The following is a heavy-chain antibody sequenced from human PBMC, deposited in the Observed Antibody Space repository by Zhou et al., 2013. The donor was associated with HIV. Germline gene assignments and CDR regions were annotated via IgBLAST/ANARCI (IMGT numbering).Heavy chain of an antibody. CDR1: GGTFENYP. Sequence: VQLVQSGNVLKSPGSSVKISCKTSGGTFENYPISWVRQAPGHGLEWVGGVIPVLGIAHYSQKFQGRVTVSADKSKTISYLEVTSLRSEDTALYFCAREGFDYWGPGTLVTVS. CDR3: AREGFDY. V-gene: IGHV1-69*14. CDR2: VIPVLGIA. J-gene: IGHJ4*02.